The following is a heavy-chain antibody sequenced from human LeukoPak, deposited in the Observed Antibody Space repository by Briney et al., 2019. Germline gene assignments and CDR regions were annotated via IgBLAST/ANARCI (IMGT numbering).Heavy chain of an antibody. CDR1: GFTFSTYW. Sequence: PGGYLRLYCAASGFTFSTYWMTWVRQAPGKGLEWVAKINQDGSEKYYVGSVKGRSTISRDNAKNSLFLQVNSLRAEDTAVYYCAKDQGIQLWYYWGQGTLVTVSS. CDR2: INQDGSEK. CDR3: AKDQGIQLWYY. V-gene: IGHV3-7*03. J-gene: IGHJ4*02. D-gene: IGHD5-18*01.